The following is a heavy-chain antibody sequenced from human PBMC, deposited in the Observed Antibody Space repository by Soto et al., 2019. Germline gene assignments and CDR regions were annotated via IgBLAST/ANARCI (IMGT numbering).Heavy chain of an antibody. V-gene: IGHV3-53*02. Sequence: EVQVVETGGGLIQPGGSLRLSCAVSGFTVSSNYMSWVRQPPGKGPEWVSDIYSGGSTYYADSVKGRFTISRDNSKNTLYLQMHSLRTKDTAVYYCARERDGHNPNWFDLWGQGTLVTVSS. J-gene: IGHJ5*02. D-gene: IGHD2-8*01. CDR3: ARERDGHNPNWFDL. CDR1: GFTVSSNY. CDR2: IYSGGST.